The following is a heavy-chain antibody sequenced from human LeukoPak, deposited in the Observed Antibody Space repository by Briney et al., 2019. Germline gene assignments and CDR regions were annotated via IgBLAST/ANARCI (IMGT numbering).Heavy chain of an antibody. J-gene: IGHJ4*02. Sequence: PGGSLRLSCAASGFTFSDYYMSWVRQAPGKGLEWLSYISSGGSSIYYADSVQGRFTISRDNAKNSLYLQMNSLRAEDTAMYYCAREMVATADYWGQGTLVTVSS. CDR3: AREMVATADY. CDR2: ISSGGSSI. V-gene: IGHV3-11*04. D-gene: IGHD5-12*01. CDR1: GFTFSDYY.